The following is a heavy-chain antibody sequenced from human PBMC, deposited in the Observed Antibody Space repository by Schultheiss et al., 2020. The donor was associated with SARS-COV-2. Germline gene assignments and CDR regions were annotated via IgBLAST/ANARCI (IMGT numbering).Heavy chain of an antibody. J-gene: IGHJ4*02. D-gene: IGHD4-23*01. CDR1: GYSISSGYY. CDR3: ARAGGNSGYFDY. V-gene: IGHV4-38-2*01. CDR2: IYHSGST. Sequence: SETLSLTCAVSGYSISSGYYWGWLRQPPGKGLEWIGEIYHSGSTNYNPSLKSRVTISVDTSKNQFSMKLSSVTAAYTAVYYCARAGGNSGYFDYWGQGTLVTVSS.